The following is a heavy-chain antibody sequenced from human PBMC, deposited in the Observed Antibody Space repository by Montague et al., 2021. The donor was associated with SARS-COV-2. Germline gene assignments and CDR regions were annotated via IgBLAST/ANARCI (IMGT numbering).Heavy chain of an antibody. J-gene: IGHJ4*02. CDR1: GGSFTGYY. CDR2: INHTGRT. Sequence: SETLSLTCAVYGGSFTGYYWNWIRQPPGKGLEWIGRINHTGRTNFNPSFSSRVTMSADTSKNQFSLKLTSVTAADTAMYYCARDGLHCYGFRLGTFDSWGQGTLVTVSS. D-gene: IGHD2-21*02. CDR3: ARDGLHCYGFRLGTFDS. V-gene: IGHV4-34*10.